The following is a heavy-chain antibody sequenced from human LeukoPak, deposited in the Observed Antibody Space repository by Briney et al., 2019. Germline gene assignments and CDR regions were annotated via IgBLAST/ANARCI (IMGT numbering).Heavy chain of an antibody. CDR3: ARGAYYYYGSGSPDWFDP. D-gene: IGHD3-10*01. V-gene: IGHV4-4*07. Sequence: SETLSLTCTVSGGSISSYYWSWIRQPAGKGLEWIGRIYTSGSTNYNPSLKSRVTMSVDTSKNQFSLKLSSVTAADTAVYYCARGAYYYYGSGSPDWFDPWGQGTLVTVSS. CDR1: GGSISSYY. J-gene: IGHJ5*02. CDR2: IYTSGST.